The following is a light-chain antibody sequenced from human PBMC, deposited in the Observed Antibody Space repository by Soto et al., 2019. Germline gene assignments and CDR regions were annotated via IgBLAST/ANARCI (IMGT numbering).Light chain of an antibody. Sequence: DIQMTQSPSSLSASVGDRVTITCRTSQNIINYLNWYQQKPGKAPKLLIYAASSLQSGVPSRFSGSGSGTDFTLTISNLQPEAFATYFCQQSYSTPFTFGPGTKVDI. V-gene: IGKV1-39*01. J-gene: IGKJ3*01. CDR1: QNIINY. CDR3: QQSYSTPFT. CDR2: AAS.